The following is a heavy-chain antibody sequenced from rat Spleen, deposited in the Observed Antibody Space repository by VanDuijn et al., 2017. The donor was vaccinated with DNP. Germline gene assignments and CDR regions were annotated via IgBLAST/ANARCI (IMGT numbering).Heavy chain of an antibody. V-gene: IGHV2-41*01. Sequence: QVQLKESGPGLVQPSQTLSLTCTVAGFSLTSNNVHWVRQPPGEGLEWMGVIWNNGGTRYNSALKSRLPIIKDTSKIQAFLKMNSLQTEATAMYCCARSPAVKYHGGLAYWCQGTLVTVSS. D-gene: IGHD1-1*01. CDR2: IWNNGGT. J-gene: IGHJ3*01. CDR1: GFSLTSNN. CDR3: ARSPAVKYHGGLAY.